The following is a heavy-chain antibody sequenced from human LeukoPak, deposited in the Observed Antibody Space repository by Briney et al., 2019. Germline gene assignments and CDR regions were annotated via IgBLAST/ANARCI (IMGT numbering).Heavy chain of an antibody. CDR2: INSDGSST. D-gene: IGHD3-22*01. Sequence: GGSLRLSCAASGFTFSSYWMHWVRQAPGKGLVWVSRINSDGSSTSYADSVKGRFTISRDNAKNTLYLQMNSLRAEDTAVYYCARGVYYYDRSGYYLYYFDYWGQGTLVTVSS. J-gene: IGHJ4*02. V-gene: IGHV3-74*01. CDR3: ARGVYYYDRSGYYLYYFDY. CDR1: GFTFSSYW.